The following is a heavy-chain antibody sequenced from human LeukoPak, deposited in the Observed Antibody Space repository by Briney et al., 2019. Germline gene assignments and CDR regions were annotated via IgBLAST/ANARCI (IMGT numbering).Heavy chain of an antibody. Sequence: GGSLRLSCAASGFTFNTYTMNWVRQAPGKGLEWVSSISSSSDIYYADSVKGRFTISRDNAKNSLYLQMNSLRAEDTAVYYCAELGITMIGGVWGKGTTVTISS. D-gene: IGHD3-10*02. CDR2: ISSSSDI. CDR1: GFTFNTYT. J-gene: IGHJ6*04. CDR3: AELGITMIGGV. V-gene: IGHV3-21*01.